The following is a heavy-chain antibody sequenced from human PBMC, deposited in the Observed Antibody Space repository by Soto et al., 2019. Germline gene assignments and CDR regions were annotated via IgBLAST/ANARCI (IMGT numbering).Heavy chain of an antibody. J-gene: IGHJ5*01. Sequence: SQSLALTCGTTGQSFPSSSAGWSWVRQSPSRGLEWLGRTYYRSKWYYEYAVSVRGRITINPDTSKNQYSLQLNSVTPEDTAVYFFSRGEQYSGTISDSWRHAPLV. D-gene: IGHD1-26*01. CDR1: GQSFPSSSAG. CDR2: TYYRSKWYY. CDR3: SRGEQYSGTISDS. V-gene: IGHV6-1*01.